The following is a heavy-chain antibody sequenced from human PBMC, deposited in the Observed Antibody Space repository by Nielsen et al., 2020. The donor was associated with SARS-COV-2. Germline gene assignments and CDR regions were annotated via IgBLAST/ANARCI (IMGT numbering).Heavy chain of an antibody. D-gene: IGHD2-2*01. CDR2: IYYSGST. CDR3: AREVPAAHIFDY. J-gene: IGHJ4*02. CDR1: GGSISSGGYY. Sequence: SETLSLTCTVSGGSISSGGYYWSWIRQHPGKGLEWIGYIYYSGSTYYNPSLKSRVTISVDTSKNQFSLKLSSVTAADTAVYYCAREVPAAHIFDYWGQGTLVTVSS. V-gene: IGHV4-31*03.